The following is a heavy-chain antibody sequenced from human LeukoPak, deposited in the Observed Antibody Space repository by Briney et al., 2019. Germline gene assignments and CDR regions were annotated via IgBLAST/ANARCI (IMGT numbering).Heavy chain of an antibody. CDR1: GFTFSSYS. CDR2: ISSSSNYI. Sequence: GGSLRLSCAASGFTFSSYSMNWVRQAPGKGLEWVSSISSSSNYIYYADSVKGRFTISRDNAKNSLYLQMNSLRAEDTAVYYCAREAIDIVVVVAAHDAFDIWGQETMVTVSS. J-gene: IGHJ3*02. V-gene: IGHV3-21*01. CDR3: AREAIDIVVVVAAHDAFDI. D-gene: IGHD2-15*01.